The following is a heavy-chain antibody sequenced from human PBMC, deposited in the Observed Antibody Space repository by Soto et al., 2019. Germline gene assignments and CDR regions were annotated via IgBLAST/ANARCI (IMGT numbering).Heavy chain of an antibody. V-gene: IGHV4-39*01. D-gene: IGHD6-13*01. CDR1: GGSISSSSYY. CDR2: IHYSGST. Sequence: SETLSLTCTVSGGSISSSSYYWGWIRQPPGKGLEWIGSIHYSGSTYYNPSLKSRVTISVDTSKNQFSLKLSSVTAADTAVYYCASNPGIAAAGSWDYYGMDVWGQGTTVTVSS. J-gene: IGHJ6*02. CDR3: ASNPGIAAAGSWDYYGMDV.